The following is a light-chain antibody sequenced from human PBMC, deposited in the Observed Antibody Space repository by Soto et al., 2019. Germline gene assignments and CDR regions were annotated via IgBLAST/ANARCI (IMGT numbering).Light chain of an antibody. CDR2: GVS. V-gene: IGKV3-15*01. CDR3: QQYCKWPPYT. CDR1: QSVSSN. J-gene: IGKJ2*01. Sequence: EIVMTQSPATLSVSPGERATLSCRASQSVSSNLAWYQQKPGQAPRLLISGVSTRDTGIPARFSGSGSGTDFTLNISSLQSEDFAVYFCQQYCKWPPYTFGQGTTVEIK.